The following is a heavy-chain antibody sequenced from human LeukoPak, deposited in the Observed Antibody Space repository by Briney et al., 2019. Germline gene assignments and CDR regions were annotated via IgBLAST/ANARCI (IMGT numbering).Heavy chain of an antibody. CDR3: ARDSMVRGVIIRVGY. CDR2: INPNSGGT. Sequence: ASVKVSCKASGYTFTVYCMHWVRQPPGQGLGWMGWINPNSGGTNYAQKFQGRVTMTRDTSISTAYMELSRLRSDDTAVYYCARDSMVRGVIIRVGYWGQGTLVTVSS. D-gene: IGHD3-10*01. CDR1: GYTFTVYC. V-gene: IGHV1-2*02. J-gene: IGHJ4*02.